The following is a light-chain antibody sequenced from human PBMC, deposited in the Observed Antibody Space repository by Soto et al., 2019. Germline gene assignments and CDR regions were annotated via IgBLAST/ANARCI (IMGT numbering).Light chain of an antibody. CDR3: QQYNSYWT. J-gene: IGKJ1*01. CDR1: QTISSW. Sequence: DIQITQSPSTLSASVGDRVTITCRASQTISSWLAWYQQTPGKAPELLIYDASTLESGVPSRFSGSGSGTEFTLTISSLQPDDFATYYCQQYNSYWTFGQGTKVDI. V-gene: IGKV1-5*01. CDR2: DAS.